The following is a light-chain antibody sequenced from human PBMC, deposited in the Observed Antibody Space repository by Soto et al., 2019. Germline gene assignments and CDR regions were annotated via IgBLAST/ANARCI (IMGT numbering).Light chain of an antibody. V-gene: IGKV1-39*01. J-gene: IGKJ1*01. CDR2: AAT. Sequence: DIQMTQSPSSLSASIGDRVTITCRPSQSISIYLNWYQQKPGKAPRLLIYAATSLQSGVPSRFSGGGSGADFTLTVSSLQPDDLATYYCQQSYSTPHTFGQGTKVEI. CDR3: QQSYSTPHT. CDR1: QSISIY.